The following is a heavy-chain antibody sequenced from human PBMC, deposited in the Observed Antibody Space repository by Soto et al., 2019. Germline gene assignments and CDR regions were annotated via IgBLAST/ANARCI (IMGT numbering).Heavy chain of an antibody. CDR1: GGSFSGYY. Sequence: SETLSLTCAVYGGSFSGYYWSWNRQPPGKGLEWIGEINHSGSTNYNPSLKSRDAISVDTSKNQFSLKLSSVTAADTAVYYCARGRIAAAGTRWFDPWGQGTLVTVSS. CDR3: ARGRIAAAGTRWFDP. J-gene: IGHJ5*02. D-gene: IGHD6-13*01. CDR2: INHSGST. V-gene: IGHV4-34*01.